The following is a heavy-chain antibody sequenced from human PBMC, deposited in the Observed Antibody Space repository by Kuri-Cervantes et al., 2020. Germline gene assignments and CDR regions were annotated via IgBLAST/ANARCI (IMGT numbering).Heavy chain of an antibody. CDR1: GTSISSAYY. J-gene: IGHJ4*02. Sequence: SETLSLTCGISGTSISSAYYWGWIRQPPGKGLEWIGSLYPSGTTYFNPSLKSRVTISVDKSKNQFSLKLSSVTAADTAVYYCARRVAVSSAVHWGLGTLVTVSS. CDR3: ARRVAVSSAVH. V-gene: IGHV4-38-2*01. CDR2: LYPSGTT. D-gene: IGHD6-19*01.